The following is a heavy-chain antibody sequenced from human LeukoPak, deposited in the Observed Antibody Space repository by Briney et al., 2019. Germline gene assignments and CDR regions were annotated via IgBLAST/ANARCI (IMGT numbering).Heavy chain of an antibody. V-gene: IGHV3-9*01. Sequence: GGSLRLSCAASGFTFDDYAMHWVRQAPGKGLEWVSGISWNSGSIGYADSVKGRFTISRDNAKNSLYLQINSLRAEDTALYYCAKELNSYYYGMDVWGQGTTVTVSS. CDR3: AKELNSYYYGMDV. J-gene: IGHJ6*02. CDR2: ISWNSGSI. CDR1: GFTFDDYA.